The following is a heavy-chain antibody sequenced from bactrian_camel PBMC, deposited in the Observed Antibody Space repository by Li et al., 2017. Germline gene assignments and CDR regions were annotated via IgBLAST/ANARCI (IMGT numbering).Heavy chain of an antibody. CDR2: INEGGGST. CDR1: GFTFSSYT. V-gene: IGHV3S40*01. Sequence: DGQLVESGGGLVQPGKSLRLSCAASGFTFSSYTMSWVRQAPGKGLEWVSAINEGGGSTYYADSVKGRFAISRDRAENIMYLQMNDLKPEDTAMYYCHTTYQGNDNWGQGTQVTVS. CDR3: HTTYQGNDN. J-gene: IGHJ4*01. D-gene: IGHD2*01.